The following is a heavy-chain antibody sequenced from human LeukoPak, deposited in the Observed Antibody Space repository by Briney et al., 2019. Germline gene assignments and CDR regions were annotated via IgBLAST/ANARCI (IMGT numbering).Heavy chain of an antibody. V-gene: IGHV4-61*02. CDR2: IYTSGST. CDR1: GGSISSGSYY. Sequence: PSETLSLTCTVSGGSISSGSYYWSWIRQPAGKGLEWIVRIYTSGSTNYNPALKSRVTISVDTSKNQFSLKLSSVTAADTAVYYCASGGYCSGGSCYALDYWGQGTLVTVSS. J-gene: IGHJ4*02. CDR3: ASGGYCSGGSCYALDY. D-gene: IGHD2-15*01.